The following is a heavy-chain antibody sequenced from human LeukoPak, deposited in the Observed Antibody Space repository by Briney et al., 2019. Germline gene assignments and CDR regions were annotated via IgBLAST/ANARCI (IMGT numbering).Heavy chain of an antibody. D-gene: IGHD6-19*01. CDR1: GFTFSDYY. V-gene: IGHV3-15*01. J-gene: IGHJ4*02. CDR2: IKSKTDGGTT. CDR3: TTVRLVAGILSGDY. Sequence: GGSLRLSCAASGFTFSDYYMSWIRQAPGKGLEWVGRIKSKTDGGTTDYAAPVKGRFTISRDDSKNTLYLQMNSLKTEDTAVYYCTTVRLVAGILSGDYWGQGTLVTVSS.